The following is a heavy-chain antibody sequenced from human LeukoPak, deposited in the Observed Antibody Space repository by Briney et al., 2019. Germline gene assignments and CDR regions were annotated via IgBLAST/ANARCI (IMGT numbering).Heavy chain of an antibody. Sequence: GASVKVSCKASGYTFTSYYMHWVRQAPGQGLEWMGIINPSGGSTSYAQKFQGRVTMTRDTSTSTVYMELTSLTSDDTAVYYCAREMAPNYNFWNGGKWFDPWGQGTLVTVSP. CDR2: INPSGGST. V-gene: IGHV1-46*01. CDR3: AREMAPNYNFWNGGKWFDP. J-gene: IGHJ5*02. CDR1: GYTFTSYY. D-gene: IGHD3-3*01.